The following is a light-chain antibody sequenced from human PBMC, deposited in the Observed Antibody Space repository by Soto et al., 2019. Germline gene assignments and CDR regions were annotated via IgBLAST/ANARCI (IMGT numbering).Light chain of an antibody. CDR2: EVS. CDR1: SSDVGSYNL. CDR3: CSYAVGDV. J-gene: IGLJ1*01. V-gene: IGLV2-23*02. Sequence: QSALTQPASVSGSPGQSITISCTGTSSDVGSYNLVSWYQQHPGKAPKLMIYEVSKRPSGVSNRFSGSKSGNTASLTISGLHAEDEADYYCCSYAVGDVFGTGTKLTVL.